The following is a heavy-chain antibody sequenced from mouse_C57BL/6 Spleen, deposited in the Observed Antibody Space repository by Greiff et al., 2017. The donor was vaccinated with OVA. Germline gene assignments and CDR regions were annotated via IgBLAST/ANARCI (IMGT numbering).Heavy chain of an antibody. V-gene: IGHV1-81*01. CDR3: ARWDALYAMDY. CDR1: GYTFTSYG. J-gene: IGHJ4*01. CDR2: IYPRSGNT. D-gene: IGHD4-1*01. Sequence: QVQLKQSGAELARPGASVKLSCKASGYTFTSYGISWVKQRTGQGLEWIGEIYPRSGNTYYNEKFKGKATLTADKSSSTAYMELRSLTSEDSAVYFCARWDALYAMDYWGQGTSVTVSS.